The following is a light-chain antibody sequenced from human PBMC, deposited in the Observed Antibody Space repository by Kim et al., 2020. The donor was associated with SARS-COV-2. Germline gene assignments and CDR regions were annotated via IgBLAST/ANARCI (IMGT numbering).Light chain of an antibody. CDR1: QSVSSN. CDR2: GAS. CDR3: QQYSHWPLT. Sequence: EIVMTQSPATLSVSPGERATLSCRASQSVSSNLAWYQQKPGQAPRLLIYGASTRATGIPGRFSGSGSGTEFTLTISSLQSEDFAVYYCQQYSHWPLTFGRGTKVDIK. V-gene: IGKV3-15*01. J-gene: IGKJ4*01.